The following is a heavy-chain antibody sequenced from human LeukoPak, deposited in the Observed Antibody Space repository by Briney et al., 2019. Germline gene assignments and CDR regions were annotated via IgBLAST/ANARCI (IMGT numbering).Heavy chain of an antibody. CDR1: RYSLSSGYY. D-gene: IGHD5-18*01. CDR2: IYHSGST. J-gene: IGHJ4*02. CDR3: ARRGHTYGYVDY. Sequence: SETLSLTCAVSRYSLSSGYYWDWIRQPPGKGLEWIGTIYHSGSTYYNPSLKSRVTISVDTSENQFSLKLTSVTAADKALYYCARRGHTYGYVDYWGQGTLVTVSS. V-gene: IGHV4-38-2*01.